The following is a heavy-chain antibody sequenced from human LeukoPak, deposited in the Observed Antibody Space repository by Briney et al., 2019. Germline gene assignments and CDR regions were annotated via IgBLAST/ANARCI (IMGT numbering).Heavy chain of an antibody. CDR3: ARHRYGSGIGNSFDM. CDR2: IYPGDSDT. CDR1: GYSFTSYW. J-gene: IGHJ3*02. V-gene: IGHV5-51*01. D-gene: IGHD3-10*01. Sequence: GESLKISCKGSGYSFTSYWIGWVRQMPGKGLEWMGIIYPGDSDTRYSPSFQGQVTISADKSISTAYLQWSSLKASDTAMYYCARHRYGSGIGNSFDMWGQGTMLTVSS.